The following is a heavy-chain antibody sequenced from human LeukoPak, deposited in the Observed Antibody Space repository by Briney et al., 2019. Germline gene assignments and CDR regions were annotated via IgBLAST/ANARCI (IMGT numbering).Heavy chain of an antibody. Sequence: GGSLRLSCAASGFTFSSYSMNWVRQAPGKGLEWVSSFSSSSYIYYADSVKGRFTISRDNAKNSLYLQMNSLRAEDTAVYYCARVFTIFGVPYYFDYWGQGTLVTVSS. CDR3: ARVFTIFGVPYYFDY. CDR2: FSSSSYI. CDR1: GFTFSSYS. J-gene: IGHJ4*02. D-gene: IGHD3-3*01. V-gene: IGHV3-21*01.